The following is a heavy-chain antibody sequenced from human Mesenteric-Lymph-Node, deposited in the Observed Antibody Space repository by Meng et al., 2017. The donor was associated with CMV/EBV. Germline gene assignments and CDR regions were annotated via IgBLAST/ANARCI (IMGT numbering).Heavy chain of an antibody. J-gene: IGHJ4*02. CDR1: GFTFSTYD. V-gene: IGHV3-13*01. CDR2: IGTADDT. Sequence: SLACAASGFTFSTYDMHWVRQATCKGLGWVSGIGTADDTYYPDSVKGRFTISRENAKNSLYLQMNSLRAGDTAVYYCARLWGGLIDYWGQGTLVTVSS. CDR3: ARLWGGLIDY. D-gene: IGHD3-10*01.